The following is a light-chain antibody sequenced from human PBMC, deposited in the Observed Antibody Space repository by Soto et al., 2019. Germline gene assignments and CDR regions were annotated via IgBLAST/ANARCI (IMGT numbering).Light chain of an antibody. J-gene: IGKJ1*01. CDR2: GAS. Sequence: EIVMTQSPATLSVSPGERATFSCRASQSVSSSYLAWYQQKPGQAPRLLIYGASNRATGIPDRFSGSGSGTDFTLTISRLEPEDFAVYFCHQFATSRTFGQGTKVDIK. CDR1: QSVSSSY. V-gene: IGKV3-20*01. CDR3: HQFATSRT.